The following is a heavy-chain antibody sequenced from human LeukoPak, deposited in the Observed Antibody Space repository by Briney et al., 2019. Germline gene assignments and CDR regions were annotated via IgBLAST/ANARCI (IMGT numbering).Heavy chain of an antibody. V-gene: IGHV3-23*01. CDR3: AKHHCSSTSCYTWNWFDP. J-gene: IGHJ5*02. Sequence: PGGSLRLSCAASGFTFSSYAMSWVSQAPGKGLEWVSAISGSGGSTYYADSVKGRFTISRDDSKNTLYLQMNSLRAEDTAVYYCAKHHCSSTSCYTWNWFDPWGQGTLVTVSS. CDR2: ISGSGGST. D-gene: IGHD2-2*02. CDR1: GFTFSSYA.